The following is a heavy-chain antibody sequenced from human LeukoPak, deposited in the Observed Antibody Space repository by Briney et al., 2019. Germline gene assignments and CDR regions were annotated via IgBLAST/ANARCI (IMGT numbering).Heavy chain of an antibody. CDR1: GGSFSGYY. CDR2: INHSGST. D-gene: IGHD4-17*01. V-gene: IGHV4-34*01. Sequence: SETLSLTCAVYGGSFSGYYWSWIRQPPGKGLEWIGEINHSGSTNYNPSLKSRVTISVDTSKNQFSLKLSSVTAADTAVYYCARTKTVTTYYYYGMDVWGQGTTVTVSS. J-gene: IGHJ6*02. CDR3: ARTKTVTTYYYYGMDV.